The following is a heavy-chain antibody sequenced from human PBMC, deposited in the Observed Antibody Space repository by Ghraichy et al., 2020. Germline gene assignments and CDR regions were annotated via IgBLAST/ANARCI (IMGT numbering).Heavy chain of an antibody. CDR1: GYSFTSYW. D-gene: IGHD7-27*01. V-gene: IGHV5-51*01. J-gene: IGHJ6*02. CDR2: IYPGDSDT. Sequence: GESLNISCKGSGYSFTSYWIGWVRQMPGKGLEWMGIIYPGDSDTRYSPSFQGQVTISADKSISTAYLQWSSLKASDTAMYYCARRLWGPSTLGLFYYYYYGMDVWGQGTTVTVSS. CDR3: ARRLWGPSTLGLFYYYYYGMDV.